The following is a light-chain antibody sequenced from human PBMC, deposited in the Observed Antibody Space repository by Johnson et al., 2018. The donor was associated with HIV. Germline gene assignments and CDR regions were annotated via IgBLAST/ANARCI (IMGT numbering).Light chain of an antibody. CDR3: GTWDSSLSAGYV. J-gene: IGLJ1*01. CDR1: SSNIGNNY. CDR2: ENN. Sequence: QSVLMQPPSVSAAPGQKVTISCSGISSNIGNNYVSWYQQLPGTAPKLLIYENNKRPSGIPDRFSGYKSGTSATLGITGLQTGDEADYYCGTWDSSLSAGYVFGTRTKVTVL. V-gene: IGLV1-51*02.